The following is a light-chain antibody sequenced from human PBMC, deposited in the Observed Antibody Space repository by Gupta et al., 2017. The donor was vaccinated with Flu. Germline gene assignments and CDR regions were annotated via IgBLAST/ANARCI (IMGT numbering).Light chain of an antibody. CDR1: QSVSSN. V-gene: IGKV3-15*01. CDR3: QQYKNWWT. J-gene: IGKJ1*01. Sequence: EIVMTQSPATLSVSPGERATLSCRASQSVSSNLAWYQQKPGQAPRLLIYGASTRATGIPARFSGSGSGTEFTLTISSLQSEDFAVYYCQQYKNWWTFGQGTXVEIK. CDR2: GAS.